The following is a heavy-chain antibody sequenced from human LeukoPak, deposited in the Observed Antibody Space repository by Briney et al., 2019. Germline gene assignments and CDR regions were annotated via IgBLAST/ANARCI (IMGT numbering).Heavy chain of an antibody. CDR3: ARAEGATTNPMYAFDI. D-gene: IGHD1-26*01. CDR2: IIPIFGTA. CDR1: GGTFSSYA. J-gene: IGHJ3*02. Sequence: SVKVSCKASGGTFSSYAISWVRQAPGQGLEWVGGIIPIFGTANYAQKFQGRVTITTDESTSTAYMELSSQRSEDTAVYYCARAEGATTNPMYAFDIWGQGTMVTVSS. V-gene: IGHV1-69*05.